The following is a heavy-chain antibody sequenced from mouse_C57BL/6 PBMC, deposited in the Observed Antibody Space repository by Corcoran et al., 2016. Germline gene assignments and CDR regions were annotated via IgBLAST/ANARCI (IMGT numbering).Heavy chain of an antibody. D-gene: IGHD2-5*01. CDR2: ISYDGSN. Sequence: DVQLQESGPGLVKPSQSLSPTCSVTGYSITRGYYWNWIRQFPGNKLEWMGYISYDGSNNYNPSLKHRIPINRDKSKDQFFPKLNSVTPEDTATYCCARGENYSTLDYWSQGTTLAVTS. J-gene: IGHJ2*01. CDR3: ARGENYSTLDY. V-gene: IGHV3-6*01. CDR1: GYSITRGYY.